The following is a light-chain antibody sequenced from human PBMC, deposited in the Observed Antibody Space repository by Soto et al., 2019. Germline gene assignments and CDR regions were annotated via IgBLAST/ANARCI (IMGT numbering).Light chain of an antibody. CDR1: NIGSKS. CDR3: QGLDSSSDHLAV. V-gene: IGLV3-21*04. Sequence: SSELTQPPSVSVAPGKTARITCGRNNIGSKSVHWYQQKPGQAPVLVLYYDSDRPSGIPERFSGSNSGNTATLTISRVEAGDEADYYCQGLDSSSDHLAVFGGGTQLTVL. J-gene: IGLJ7*01. CDR2: YDS.